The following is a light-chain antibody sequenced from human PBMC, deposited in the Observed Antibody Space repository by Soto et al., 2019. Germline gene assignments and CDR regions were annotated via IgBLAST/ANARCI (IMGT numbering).Light chain of an antibody. V-gene: IGLV1-47*02. CDR3: ATRDNSLSRGV. Sequence: QSVLTQPPSASGTPGQRVTISCSGSSSNIGTNYVYWYKQLPGTALKLLIYCNDQRPSGVPDRLSGSKSGTSASLAISGLRSEDEADYYCATRDNSLSRGVFGGGTKVTVL. CDR2: CND. CDR1: SSNIGTNY. J-gene: IGLJ3*02.